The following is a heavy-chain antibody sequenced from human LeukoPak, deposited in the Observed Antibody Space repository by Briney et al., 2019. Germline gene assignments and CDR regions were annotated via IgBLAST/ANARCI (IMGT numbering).Heavy chain of an antibody. J-gene: IGHJ4*02. Sequence: GGSLRLSCAASGFTFSNYALIWVRQAPERGLQWVSAITGSGAGTYYADSVKGRFTISRDNSKNTLYLQMNSLRAEDTAVYYCARDVWGVVVPAAIRPSQPSFDYWGQGTLVTVSS. D-gene: IGHD2-2*01. CDR1: GFTFSNYA. CDR2: ITGSGAGT. V-gene: IGHV3-23*01. CDR3: ARDVWGVVVPAAIRPSQPSFDY.